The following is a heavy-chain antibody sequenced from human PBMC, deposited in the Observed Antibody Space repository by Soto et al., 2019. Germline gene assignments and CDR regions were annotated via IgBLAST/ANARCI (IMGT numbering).Heavy chain of an antibody. J-gene: IGHJ4*02. D-gene: IGHD6-13*01. CDR3: TRGYSSSWSSPIFDY. CDR2: IIPIFGTA. Sequence: SVKVSCKASGGTFSSYAISWVRQAPGQGLEWMGGIIPIFGTANYAQKFQGRVTITADGSTSTAYMELSSLRSEDTAVYYCTRGYSSSWSSPIFDYWGQGTLVTVSS. CDR1: GGTFSSYA. V-gene: IGHV1-69*13.